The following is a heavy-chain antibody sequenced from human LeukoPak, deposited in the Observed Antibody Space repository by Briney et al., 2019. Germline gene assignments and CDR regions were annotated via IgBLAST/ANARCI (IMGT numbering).Heavy chain of an antibody. Sequence: SKTLSLTCSVSGGSISSSSYYWGWIRQPRGKGLEWIGSIYYSGSAYYNPSFKSRVTVSVDTSKNQFSLKLTSVTAADTAVYYCARRDCSSTTCYAGSYYFDYWGQGTLVTVSS. CDR3: ARRDCSSTTCYAGSYYFDY. J-gene: IGHJ4*02. D-gene: IGHD2-2*01. CDR1: GGSISSSSYY. CDR2: IYYSGSA. V-gene: IGHV4-39*01.